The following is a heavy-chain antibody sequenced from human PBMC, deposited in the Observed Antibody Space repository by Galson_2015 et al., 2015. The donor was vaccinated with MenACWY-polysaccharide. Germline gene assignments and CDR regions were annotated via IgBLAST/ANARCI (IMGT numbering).Heavy chain of an antibody. D-gene: IGHD2-15*01. CDR2: ISGNGLGT. CDR1: GFTFSSYW. CDR3: ARDPFVAGDY. Sequence: SLRLSCAVSGFTFSSYWMHWVRHAPGKGLVWVSRISGNGLGTNYADSVKGRFTASRDNAKNTLYLQMNSLRDDDTAVYYCARDPFVAGDYWGQGILVTVSS. J-gene: IGHJ4*02. V-gene: IGHV3-74*01.